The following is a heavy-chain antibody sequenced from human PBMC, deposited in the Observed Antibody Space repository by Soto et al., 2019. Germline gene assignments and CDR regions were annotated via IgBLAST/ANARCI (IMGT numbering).Heavy chain of an antibody. J-gene: IGHJ3*02. D-gene: IGHD3-22*01. CDR2: IWPGDSDA. Sequence: PGESLKISCKGSGYSFPTYWLGWVRQMPGKGLEWMGIIWPGDSDARYSPSFQGQVTMSADKSINTAYLQWSSLKASDTAMYYCARPSGINNSYNSSGSADAFDIWGQGAMVTVSS. CDR3: ARPSGINNSYNSSGSADAFDI. CDR1: GYSFPTYW. V-gene: IGHV5-51*01.